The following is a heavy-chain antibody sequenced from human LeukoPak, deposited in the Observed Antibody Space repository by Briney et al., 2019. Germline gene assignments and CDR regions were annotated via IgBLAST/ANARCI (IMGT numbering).Heavy chain of an antibody. CDR3: VRNRFVWCGGDCYYLDF. Sequence: PGGSLRLSCAASGFTVRNKYMTWVRQAPGKGLEWVSVVYSGAGTYYADSVRGRFTTSTDNSENILYLQMNSLRAEDTAVYYCVRNRFVWCGGDCYYLDFWGRGTLVTVSS. CDR2: VYSGAGT. CDR1: GFTVRNKY. D-gene: IGHD2-21*01. V-gene: IGHV3-66*01. J-gene: IGHJ4*02.